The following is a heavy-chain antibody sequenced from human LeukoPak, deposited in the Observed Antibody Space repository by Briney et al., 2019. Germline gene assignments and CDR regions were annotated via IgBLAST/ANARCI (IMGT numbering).Heavy chain of an antibody. J-gene: IGHJ4*02. CDR3: AKATTVTTREDY. V-gene: IGHV3-23*01. CDR2: ISGSGGST. D-gene: IGHD4-17*01. Sequence: GGSLRLSCAASGFTFDDYTMHWVRQAPGKGLEWVSAISGSGGSTYYADSVKGRFTISRDNSKNTLYLQMNSLRAEDTAVYYCAKATTVTTREDYWGQGTLVTVSS. CDR1: GFTFDDYT.